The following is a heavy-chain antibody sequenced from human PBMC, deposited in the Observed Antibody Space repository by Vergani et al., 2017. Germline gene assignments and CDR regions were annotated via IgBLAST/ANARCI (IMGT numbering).Heavy chain of an antibody. CDR2: ISGNGGST. D-gene: IGHD6-19*01. CDR1: GLTFSSYD. J-gene: IGHJ6*02. V-gene: IGHV3-23*01. CDR3: AKDVCMDTAAHRLVYYYYGMYV. Sequence: EVQLLESGGGLVQPGGSLRLSCAASGLTFSSYDLSWVRQAPGKGLEWVSAISGNGGSTYYADSVKGRFTIARDNSKNTLYLQMNSLRAGDTAVYYCAKDVCMDTAAHRLVYYYYGMYVWGQGTTVTVSS.